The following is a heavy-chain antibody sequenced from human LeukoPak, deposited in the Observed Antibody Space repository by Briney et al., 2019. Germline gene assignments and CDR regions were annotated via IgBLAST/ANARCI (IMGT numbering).Heavy chain of an antibody. CDR1: GGSFSGYY. J-gene: IGHJ6*03. CDR3: ARVAGGGQLLPPYYYYYYMDV. V-gene: IGHV4-34*01. Sequence: SETLSLTCAVYGGSFSGYYWSWIRQPPGKGLEWIGEINRSGSTNYNPSLKSRVTISVDTSKNQFSLKLSSVTAADTAVYYCARVAGGGQLLPPYYYYYYMDVWGKGTTVTVSS. D-gene: IGHD6-6*01. CDR2: INRSGST.